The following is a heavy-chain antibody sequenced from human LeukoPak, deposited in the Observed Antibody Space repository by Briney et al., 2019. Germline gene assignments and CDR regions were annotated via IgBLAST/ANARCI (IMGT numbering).Heavy chain of an antibody. Sequence: GASVKVSCKASGGTFSSYAISWVRQAPGQGLEWMGGIIPIFGTANYAQKFQGRVTITADESTSTAYMELSSLRAEDTAVYYCARDLPYDSSGYYGAPGGMDVWGQGTTVTVSS. CDR3: ARDLPYDSSGYYGAPGGMDV. D-gene: IGHD3-22*01. V-gene: IGHV1-69*13. CDR2: IIPIFGTA. CDR1: GGTFSSYA. J-gene: IGHJ6*02.